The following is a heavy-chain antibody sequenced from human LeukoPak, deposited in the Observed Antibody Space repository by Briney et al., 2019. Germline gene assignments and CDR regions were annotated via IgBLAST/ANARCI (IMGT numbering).Heavy chain of an antibody. CDR2: IYYSGST. J-gene: IGHJ6*02. Sequence: SETQSLTCTVSGGSISSYYWSWIRQPPGKGLEWIGYIYYSGSTNYNPSLKSRVTISVDTSKNQFSLKLSSVTAADTAVYYCAGTYYDILTGYHARDYYGMDVWGQGTTVTVSS. CDR3: AGTYYDILTGYHARDYYGMDV. D-gene: IGHD3-9*01. V-gene: IGHV4-59*01. CDR1: GGSISSYY.